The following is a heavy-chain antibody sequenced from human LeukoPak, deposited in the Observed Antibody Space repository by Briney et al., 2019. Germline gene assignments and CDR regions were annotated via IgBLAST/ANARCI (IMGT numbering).Heavy chain of an antibody. J-gene: IGHJ4*02. Sequence: GGSLRLSCAASGFTFSDYYMSWIRQAPGKGLEWASYISSSGSTIYYADSVKGRFTISRDNAKNSLYLQMNSLRAEDTAVYYCAIARNYDFWSGYYEYYFDYWGQGTLVTVSS. CDR2: ISSSGSTI. CDR1: GFTFSDYY. CDR3: AIARNYDFWSGYYEYYFDY. V-gene: IGHV3-11*01. D-gene: IGHD3-3*01.